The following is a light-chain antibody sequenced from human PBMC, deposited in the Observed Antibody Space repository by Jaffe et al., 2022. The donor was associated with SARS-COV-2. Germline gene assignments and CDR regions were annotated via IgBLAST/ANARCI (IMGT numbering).Light chain of an antibody. CDR3: QQYGSSPQT. V-gene: IGKV3D-20*01. CDR2: DAS. J-gene: IGKJ2*01. CDR1: RTVSGSY. Sequence: EIVLTQSPATLSLSPGERAILSCGASRTVSGSYLAWYQLKPGLAPRLLIYDASSRATGIPDRFSGSGSGTDFTLTISRLEPEDFAVYYCQQYGSSPQTFGQGTKLEIK.